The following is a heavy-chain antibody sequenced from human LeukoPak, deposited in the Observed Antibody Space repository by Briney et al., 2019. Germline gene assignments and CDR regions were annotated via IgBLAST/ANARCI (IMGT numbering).Heavy chain of an antibody. CDR3: ARPHYYGSGSTDAFDI. J-gene: IGHJ3*02. V-gene: IGHV5-51*01. Sequence: GESLKISCKGSGYSFTSYWIGWARQMPGKGLEWMGIIYPGDSDTRYSPSFQGQVTISADKSISTAYLQWSSLKASDTAMYYCARPHYYGSGSTDAFDIWGQGTMVTVSS. D-gene: IGHD3-10*01. CDR1: GYSFTSYW. CDR2: IYPGDSDT.